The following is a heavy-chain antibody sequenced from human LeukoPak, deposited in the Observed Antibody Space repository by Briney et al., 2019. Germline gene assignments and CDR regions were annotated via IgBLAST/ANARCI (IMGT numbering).Heavy chain of an antibody. D-gene: IGHD6-13*01. J-gene: IGHJ4*02. V-gene: IGHV1-3*01. CDR1: GYTFTSYA. CDR2: INAGNGNT. Sequence: GASVKVSCKASGYTFTSYAMHWVRQAPGQRLEWMGWINAGNGNTKYSQKFQGRVTITGDTSASTAYMELSSLRSEDTAVYYCARSPGSPWSSSWYHFDYWGQGTLVTVSS. CDR3: ARSPGSPWSSSWYHFDY.